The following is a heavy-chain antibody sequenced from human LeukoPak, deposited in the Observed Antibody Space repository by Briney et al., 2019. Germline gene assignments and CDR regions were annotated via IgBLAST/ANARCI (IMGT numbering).Heavy chain of an antibody. V-gene: IGHV3-11*04. CDR1: GFTFSDYY. CDR3: ARGTIFGAYYYYMDV. Sequence: KTGGSLRLSCAASGFTFSDYYMSWIRQAPGKGLEWVSYISSSGSIIYYADSVKGRFTISRDNAKNSLYLQMNSLRAEDTAVYYCARGTIFGAYYYYMDVWGKGTTVTVSS. J-gene: IGHJ6*03. CDR2: ISSSGSII. D-gene: IGHD3-3*01.